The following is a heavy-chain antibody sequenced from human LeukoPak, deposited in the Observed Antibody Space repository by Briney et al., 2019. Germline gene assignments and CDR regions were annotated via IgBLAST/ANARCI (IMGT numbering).Heavy chain of an antibody. CDR1: GGAFDSGSHS. V-gene: IGHV4-39*07. Sequence: SETLSLTCSLSGGAFDSGSHSWAWIRQPPGKGLEWVGAVYSSGTKRYNPSLKSRVTISVDTSKNQFSLKLSSVTAADTAVYYCARDRSWFDPWGQGTLVTVSS. J-gene: IGHJ5*02. CDR2: VYSSGTK. CDR3: ARDRSWFDP.